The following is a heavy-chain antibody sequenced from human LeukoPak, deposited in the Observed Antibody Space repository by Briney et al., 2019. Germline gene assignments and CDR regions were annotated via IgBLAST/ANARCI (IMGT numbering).Heavy chain of an antibody. Sequence: SVKVSCKASGGTFSSYAISWVRQAPGQGLEWMGGIIPIFGTANYAQKFQGRVTITADESTSTAYMELSSLRSEDTAVYYCARKYSNYLMWFDYWGQETLVTVSS. CDR2: IIPIFGTA. D-gene: IGHD4-11*01. V-gene: IGHV1-69*13. CDR3: ARKYSNYLMWFDY. J-gene: IGHJ4*02. CDR1: GGTFSSYA.